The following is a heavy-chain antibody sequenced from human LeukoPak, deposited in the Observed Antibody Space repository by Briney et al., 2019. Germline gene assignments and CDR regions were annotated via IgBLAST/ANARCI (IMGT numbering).Heavy chain of an antibody. CDR1: GFTFSSYG. CDR2: ISYDGSNK. D-gene: IGHD3-22*01. Sequence: PGGSLRLSCAASGFTFSSYGMHWVRQAPGKGLEWVAVISYDGSNKYYADSVKGRFTISRDNSKNTLYLQMNSLRAEDTAVYYCARVAYYYDSSGYPTTDHDKPNDAFDIWGQGTMVTVSS. CDR3: ARVAYYYDSSGYPTTDHDKPNDAFDI. J-gene: IGHJ3*02. V-gene: IGHV3-30*03.